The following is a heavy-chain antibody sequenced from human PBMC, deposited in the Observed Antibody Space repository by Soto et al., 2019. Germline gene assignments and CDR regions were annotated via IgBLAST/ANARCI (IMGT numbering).Heavy chain of an antibody. CDR3: AKRETDYRGWLHFDF. J-gene: IGHJ4*02. D-gene: IGHD3-9*01. V-gene: IGHV3-23*01. CDR2: ISGTSGST. Sequence: GGSLRLSCAASGFTFDSYAMNWVRQAPGKGLEWVSTISGTSGSTYYADSVKGRFTISRDNPKNTLFLQMSSLRVEDTAMYYCAKRETDYRGWLHFDFWGQGTPVTSPQ. CDR1: GFTFDSYA.